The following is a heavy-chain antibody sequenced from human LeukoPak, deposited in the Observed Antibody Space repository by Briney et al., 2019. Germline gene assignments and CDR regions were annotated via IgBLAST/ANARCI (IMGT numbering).Heavy chain of an antibody. CDR1: GGSISSSPFS. Sequence: SETLSLTCTVSGGSISSSPFSWGWIRQPPGKGLEWIGSIYYSGSTYYNPSLESRVTISVDTSKNQFSLKLSSVTAADTAVYYCATSGWYLLPGVYWGQGTLVTVSS. D-gene: IGHD6-19*01. CDR3: ATSGWYLLPGVY. J-gene: IGHJ4*02. CDR2: IYYSGST. V-gene: IGHV4-39*01.